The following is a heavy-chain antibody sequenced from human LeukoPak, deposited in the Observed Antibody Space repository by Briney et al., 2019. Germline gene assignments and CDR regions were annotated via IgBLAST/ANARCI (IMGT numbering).Heavy chain of an antibody. CDR3: ARVMTSFSSGQDTRPHQYFDY. Sequence: GGSLRLSCAASGFTFNNYAMHWVRQAPGKGLEYVSAIGGDGGSTYYANSVKGRFTISRDNSKNTLYLQMGSLRAEDMAVYYCARVMTSFSSGQDTRPHQYFDYWGQGTLVTVSS. CDR2: IGGDGGST. V-gene: IGHV3-64*01. D-gene: IGHD3-22*01. CDR1: GFTFNNYA. J-gene: IGHJ4*02.